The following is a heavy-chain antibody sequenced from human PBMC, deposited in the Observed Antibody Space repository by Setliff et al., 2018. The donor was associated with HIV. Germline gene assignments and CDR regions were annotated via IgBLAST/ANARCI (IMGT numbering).Heavy chain of an antibody. D-gene: IGHD6-13*01. CDR2: IYPGDSDP. J-gene: IGHJ3*02. CDR3: ARGATGNLEALDI. CDR1: GYSFTNSW. Sequence: GESLKISCKGSGYSFTNSWIGWVRQMPGKGLEWMGIIYPGDSDPKYNPSFQGQVTISADKSISTAYLQWSNLKASDTAMYYCARGATGNLEALDIWGQGTMVTVS. V-gene: IGHV5-51*01.